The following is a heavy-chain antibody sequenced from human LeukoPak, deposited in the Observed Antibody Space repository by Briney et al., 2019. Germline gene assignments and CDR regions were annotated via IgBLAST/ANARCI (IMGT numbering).Heavy chain of an antibody. CDR1: GFTFSSYA. CDR2: ISSSSSYI. CDR3: ARVPNYYDSSGYPPGFDY. Sequence: PGGSLRLSCAASGFTFSSYAMSWVRQAPGKGLEWVSSISSSSSYIYYADSVKGRFTISRDNAKNSLYLQMNSLRAEDTAVYYCARVPNYYDSSGYPPGFDYWGQGTLVTVSS. V-gene: IGHV3-21*01. J-gene: IGHJ4*02. D-gene: IGHD3-22*01.